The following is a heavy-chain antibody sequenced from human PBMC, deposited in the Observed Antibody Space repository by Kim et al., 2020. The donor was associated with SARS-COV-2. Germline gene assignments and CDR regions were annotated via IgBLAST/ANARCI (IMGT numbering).Heavy chain of an antibody. D-gene: IGHD6-13*01. J-gene: IGHJ3*02. V-gene: IGHV6-1*01. Sequence: VSVKSRITINPDTSKNQFSLQLNSVTPEDTAVYYCARDKSSSYTFDAFDIWGQGTMVTVSS. CDR3: ARDKSSSYTFDAFDI.